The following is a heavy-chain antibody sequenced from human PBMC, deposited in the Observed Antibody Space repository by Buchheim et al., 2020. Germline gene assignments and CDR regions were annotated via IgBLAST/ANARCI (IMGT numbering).Heavy chain of an antibody. CDR2: ISYDGSNK. CDR3: AKDFSGGGILVY. D-gene: IGHD2-8*02. V-gene: IGHV3-30*18. J-gene: IGHJ4*02. Sequence: QVQLVESGGGVVQPGRSLRLSCAASGFTFSSYGMHWVRQAPGKGLEWVAVISYDGSNKYYADSVKGRFTISRDNSKNKLYLQMNSLRAEDTAVYYCAKDFSGGGILVYWGQGTL. CDR1: GFTFSSYG.